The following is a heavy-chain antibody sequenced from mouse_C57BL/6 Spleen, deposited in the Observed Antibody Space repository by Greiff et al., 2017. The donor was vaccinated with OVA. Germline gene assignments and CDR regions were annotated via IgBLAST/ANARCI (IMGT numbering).Heavy chain of an antibody. CDR2: INPSSGYT. CDR3: ARTGDYGSSYGYYFDY. D-gene: IGHD1-1*01. V-gene: IGHV1-4*01. Sequence: VQLQQSGAELARPGASVKMSCKASGYTFTSYTMHWVKQRPGQGLEWIGYINPSSGYTKYNQKFKDKATLTADKSSSTAYMQRSSLTSEDSAVYDCARTGDYGSSYGYYFDYWGQGTTLTVSS. J-gene: IGHJ2*01. CDR1: GYTFTSYT.